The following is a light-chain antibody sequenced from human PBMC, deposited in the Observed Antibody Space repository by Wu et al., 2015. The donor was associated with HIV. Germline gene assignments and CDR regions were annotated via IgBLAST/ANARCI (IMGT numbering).Light chain of an antibody. V-gene: IGKV1-12*01. CDR2: AAS. CDR3: QQANSFPLT. Sequence: DIQMTQSPSSVSASVGDRVTITCRASQGLSSLAWYQQKPGKAPKLLIYAASTLQSGVPSRFSGTESGTEFTLTISSLQPEDFATYYCQQANSFPLTFGQGTKVEIK. J-gene: IGKJ1*01. CDR1: QGLSS.